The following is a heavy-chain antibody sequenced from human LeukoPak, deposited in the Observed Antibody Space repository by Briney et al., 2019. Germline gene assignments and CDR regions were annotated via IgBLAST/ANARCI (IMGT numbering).Heavy chain of an antibody. Sequence: PSETLSLTCTVSGGSISSYYWSWIRQPPGKGLEWIGYIYYSGSTNYNPSLKSRVTISVDTSKNQFSLKLSSVTAADTAVYYCARALREYQLLRFDPWGQGTLVTVSS. D-gene: IGHD2-2*01. V-gene: IGHV4-59*01. J-gene: IGHJ5*02. CDR1: GGSISSYY. CDR2: IYYSGST. CDR3: ARALREYQLLRFDP.